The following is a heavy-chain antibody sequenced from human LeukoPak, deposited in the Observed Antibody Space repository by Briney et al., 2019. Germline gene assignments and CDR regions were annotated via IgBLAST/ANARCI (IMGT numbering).Heavy chain of an antibody. CDR2: ISGSGGST. Sequence: GGSLRLSCAASGFTFSSYAMSWVRQAPGKGLEWVSAISGSGGSTYYADSVKGRFTISRDNSKNTLYLQMNSLRAEDTAVYYCAKDRGSLGVTTGYYYYGMDVWGQGTTVTVS. V-gene: IGHV3-23*01. CDR1: GFTFSSYA. J-gene: IGHJ6*02. D-gene: IGHD4-17*01. CDR3: AKDRGSLGVTTGYYYYGMDV.